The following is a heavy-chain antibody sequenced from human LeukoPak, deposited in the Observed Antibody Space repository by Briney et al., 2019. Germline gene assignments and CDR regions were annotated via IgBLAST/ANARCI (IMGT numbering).Heavy chain of an antibody. CDR1: GFTFRSYS. D-gene: IGHD2-21*01. Sequence: GGSLRLSCPASGFTFRSYSMNWVRQAPGKGLEWVSSISTTSSYIDYAASVKGRFTISRDNAENSLYLQMNSLRAEDTAVYYCARYPFVVGPHNRPSFDCWGQGTLVTVSS. CDR2: ISTTSSYI. J-gene: IGHJ4*02. V-gene: IGHV3-21*01. CDR3: ARYPFVVGPHNRPSFDC.